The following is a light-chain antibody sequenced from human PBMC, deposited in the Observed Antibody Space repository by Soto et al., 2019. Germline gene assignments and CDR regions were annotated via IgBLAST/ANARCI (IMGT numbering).Light chain of an antibody. J-gene: IGKJ1*01. CDR2: GAS. CDR1: QVFGST. Sequence: ELVITHSPPPISVSPGERATLPGRASQVFGSTLAWYQQKPGQAPRLLIYGASTRATGIPARFSGSGSGTEFTLTISSLQSEDFAVYYCQQYNNWPRTFGQGTKVEIK. V-gene: IGKV3-15*01. CDR3: QQYNNWPRT.